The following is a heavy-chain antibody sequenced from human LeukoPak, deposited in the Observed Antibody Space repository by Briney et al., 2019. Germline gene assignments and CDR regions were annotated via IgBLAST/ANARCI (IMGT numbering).Heavy chain of an antibody. CDR3: ARDTGSMAARYFDF. CDR2: IYSGGSA. CDR1: GFTFSSYA. D-gene: IGHD2-8*02. Sequence: GGSLRLSCGASGFTFSSYAMNWVRQAPGKGLEWVSVIYSGGSAYYADSVKGRFTISRDNSKNTPYLQMNSLRAEDTAVYYCARDTGSMAARYFDFWGQGTLVTVSS. J-gene: IGHJ4*02. V-gene: IGHV3-53*01.